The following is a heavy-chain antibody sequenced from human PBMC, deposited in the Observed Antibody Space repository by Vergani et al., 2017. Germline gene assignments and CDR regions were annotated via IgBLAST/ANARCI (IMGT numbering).Heavy chain of an antibody. Sequence: EVQLVESGGGLVKPGGSLRLSCAASGFTFSSYSMNWVRQAPGKGLEWVSSISSSSSYIYYADSVKGRFTISRDNAKNSLYLQMSSLRAEDTAVYYCAISRYSGYAFDYWGQGTLVTVSS. CDR3: AISRYSGYAFDY. J-gene: IGHJ4*02. CDR1: GFTFSSYS. CDR2: ISSSSSYI. V-gene: IGHV3-21*04. D-gene: IGHD5-12*01.